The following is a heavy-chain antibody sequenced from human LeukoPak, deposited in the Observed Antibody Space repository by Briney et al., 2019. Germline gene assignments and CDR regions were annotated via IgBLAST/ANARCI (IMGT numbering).Heavy chain of an antibody. V-gene: IGHV1-8*01. D-gene: IGHD6-13*01. CDR2: MNPNSGNT. CDR1: GYTFTSYD. J-gene: IGHJ5*02. Sequence: ASVKVSCKASGYTFTSYDINWVRQATGQGLEWMGWMNPNSGNTGYAQRFQGRVTLTSNTSISTAYMELGSLRSEDTAVYYWARGGASAAARRFDPWGQGTLVTVSS. CDR3: ARGGASAAARRFDP.